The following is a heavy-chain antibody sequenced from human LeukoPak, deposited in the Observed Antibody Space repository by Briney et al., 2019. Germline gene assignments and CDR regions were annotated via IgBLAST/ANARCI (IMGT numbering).Heavy chain of an antibody. V-gene: IGHV1-2*02. CDR3: ARASGSYWWFDS. CDR2: VNPNSGDT. Sequence: ASVKVSCKASGYTFTGYYLHWARQAPGQGLEWMGCVNPNSGDTNYAQKFQGSVTMTGDTSISTVYMELSRLRSDDTAVYYCARASGSYWWFDSWGQGTLVTVSS. CDR1: GYTFTGYY. D-gene: IGHD1-26*01. J-gene: IGHJ5*01.